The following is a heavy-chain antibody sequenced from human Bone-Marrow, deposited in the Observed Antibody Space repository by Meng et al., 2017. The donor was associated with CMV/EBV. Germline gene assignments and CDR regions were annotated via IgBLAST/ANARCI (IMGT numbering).Heavy chain of an antibody. CDR1: GFTFSGYS. CDR2: ISSSGDNI. V-gene: IGHV3-21*01. Sequence: GESLKISCAASGFTFSGYSMTWVRQAPGKGLEWVSSISSSGDNISYAGSVKGRFTISRDNAKTSLYLQMNSLRAEDTALYYCACTIAVAGFDPWGHGTLVTVSS. D-gene: IGHD6-19*01. J-gene: IGHJ5*02. CDR3: ACTIAVAGFDP.